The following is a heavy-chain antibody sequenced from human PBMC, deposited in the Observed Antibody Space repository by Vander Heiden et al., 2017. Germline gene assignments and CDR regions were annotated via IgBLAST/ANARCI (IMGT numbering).Heavy chain of an antibody. Sequence: QLQLQESGSGLVKPSQTLSLTCAVSGRSISSGGYSWSWIRQPPGKGLEWIGYIYHSGSTYYNPSLKSRVTISVDRSKNQFSLKLSSVTAADTAVYYGATQGWSYYDSIWGQGTMVTVSS. D-gene: IGHD3-22*01. CDR1: GRSISSGGYS. CDR2: IYHSGST. V-gene: IGHV4-30-2*01. CDR3: ATQGWSYYDSI. J-gene: IGHJ3*02.